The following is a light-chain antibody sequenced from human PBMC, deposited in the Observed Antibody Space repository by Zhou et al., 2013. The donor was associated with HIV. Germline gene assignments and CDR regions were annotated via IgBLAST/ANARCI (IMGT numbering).Light chain of an antibody. CDR2: DAS. J-gene: IGKJ3*01. V-gene: IGKV3-11*01. CDR3: QQYGNSPLFT. Sequence: EIVLTQSPATLSLSPGESATLSCRASQSVSNSLAWYQQKPGQPPRLLIFDASNRATGIPARFSGSGSGTDFTLTISSLEPEDFAVYYCQQYGNSPLFTFGPGTKVDIK. CDR1: QSVSNS.